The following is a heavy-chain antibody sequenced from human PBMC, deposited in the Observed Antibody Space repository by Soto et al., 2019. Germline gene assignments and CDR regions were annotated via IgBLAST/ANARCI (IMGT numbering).Heavy chain of an antibody. Sequence: ASVKDSCKASGYTFTSYGISWVRQAPGQGLEWMGWINAYNGNTNYAQKLQGRVTMTTDTSTSTAYMELRSLRSDDTAVYYCARDRPRIAAPGMDVWGQGTTVTVSS. J-gene: IGHJ6*02. CDR3: ARDRPRIAAPGMDV. CDR1: GYTFTSYG. D-gene: IGHD6-6*01. CDR2: INAYNGNT. V-gene: IGHV1-18*01.